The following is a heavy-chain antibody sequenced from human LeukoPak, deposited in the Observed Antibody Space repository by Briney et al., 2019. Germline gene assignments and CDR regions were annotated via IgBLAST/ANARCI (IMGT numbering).Heavy chain of an antibody. CDR1: GASISDYF. Sequence: SETLSLTCTVSGASISDYFWNWIRQPAGRGLEWIGRIDTSGTAKYNSSLKSRVTISVDTSKNQFSLRLSSPAAADTAIYYCARGTKKTVYHTLDYWGQGILVTVSS. V-gene: IGHV4-4*07. D-gene: IGHD1-7*01. J-gene: IGHJ4*02. CDR3: ARGTKKTVYHTLDY. CDR2: IDTSGTA.